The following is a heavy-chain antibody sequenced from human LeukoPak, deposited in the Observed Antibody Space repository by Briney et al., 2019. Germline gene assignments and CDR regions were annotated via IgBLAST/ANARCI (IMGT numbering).Heavy chain of an antibody. Sequence: SETLSLTCAVYGGSFSGYYWSWIRQPAGKGLEWIGRIYTSGSTNYNPSLKSRVTISVDTSKNQFSLKLSSVTAADTAVYYCARGYYYADYWGQGTPVAVSS. J-gene: IGHJ4*02. V-gene: IGHV4-59*10. CDR1: GGSFSGYY. D-gene: IGHD3-10*01. CDR2: IYTSGST. CDR3: ARGYYYADY.